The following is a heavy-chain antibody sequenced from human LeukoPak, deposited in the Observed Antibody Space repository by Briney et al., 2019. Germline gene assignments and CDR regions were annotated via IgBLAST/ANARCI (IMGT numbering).Heavy chain of an antibody. D-gene: IGHD4-17*01. CDR3: ARGGDYGDYVFHH. CDR1: GGSITTYY. J-gene: IGHJ4*02. V-gene: IGHV4-4*07. CDR2: ILTSGKT. Sequence: SETLSLTCTISGGSITTYYWAWIRQPAGKGLEWIGRILTSGKTNYNPSLEGRVTMSADTSKNQFSLILNSVPAPDTAVYYCARGGDYGDYVFHHWGQGTLVTVSS.